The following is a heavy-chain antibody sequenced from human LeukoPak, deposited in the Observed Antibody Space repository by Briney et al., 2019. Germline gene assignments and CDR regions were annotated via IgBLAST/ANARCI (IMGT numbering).Heavy chain of an antibody. CDR3: AKDRRIAAAGTEAFDI. CDR2: ISWNSGSI. Sequence: PGGSLRLSCAASGFTFDDYAMHWVRQAPGKGLEWVSGISWNSGSIGYADSVKGRFTISGDNAKNSLYLQMNSLRAEDTALYYCAKDRRIAAAGTEAFDIWGQGTMVTVSS. D-gene: IGHD6-13*01. V-gene: IGHV3-9*01. J-gene: IGHJ3*02. CDR1: GFTFDDYA.